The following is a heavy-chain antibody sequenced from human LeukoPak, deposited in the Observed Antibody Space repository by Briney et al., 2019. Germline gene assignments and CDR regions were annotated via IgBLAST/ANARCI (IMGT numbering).Heavy chain of an antibody. V-gene: IGHV3-66*01. CDR3: ASLWFGEKGAFDI. CDR1: GFTVSSNY. CDR2: IYSGGST. Sequence: GGSLRLSCAASGFTVSSNYMNWVRQAPGKGLEWVSVIYSGGSTYYADSVKGRFTISRDISKNTVYLQMNSLRAEDTAVYYCASLWFGEKGAFDIWGQGTMVTVSS. J-gene: IGHJ3*02. D-gene: IGHD3-10*01.